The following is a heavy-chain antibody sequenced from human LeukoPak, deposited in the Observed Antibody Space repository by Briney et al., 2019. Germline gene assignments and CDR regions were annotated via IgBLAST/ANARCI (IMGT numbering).Heavy chain of an antibody. CDR3: TPVQMDSAIVMGFDY. V-gene: IGHV3-73*01. D-gene: IGHD5-18*01. Sequence: GGSLRPSCAASGFTFSGSAMHWVRQASGKGLEWVGRIRSKANSYATAYAASVKGRFTISRDDSKNTAYLQMNSLKTEDTAVYCCTPVQMDSAIVMGFDYWGQGTLVTVSS. J-gene: IGHJ4*02. CDR2: IRSKANSYAT. CDR1: GFTFSGSA.